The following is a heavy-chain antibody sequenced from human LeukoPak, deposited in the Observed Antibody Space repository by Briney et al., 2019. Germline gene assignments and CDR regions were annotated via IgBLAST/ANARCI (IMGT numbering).Heavy chain of an antibody. CDR2: INSDGSAT. D-gene: IGHD6-19*01. V-gene: IGHV3-74*01. CDR3: AGDTHSSSWYDH. Sequence: GGSLRLSCAASGFPFSSYWMHRVRQVPGKGLLWVSRINSDGSATIYADSVRGRFTISRDSSRNTLYLQMNDLRVEDTAVYYCAGDTHSSSWYDHWGQGTLVTVSS. CDR1: GFPFSSYW. J-gene: IGHJ5*02.